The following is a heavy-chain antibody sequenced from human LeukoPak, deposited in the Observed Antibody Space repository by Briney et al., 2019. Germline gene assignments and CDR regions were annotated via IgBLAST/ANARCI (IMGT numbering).Heavy chain of an antibody. Sequence: ASVKVSCKASGYTFTSYGISWVRQAPGQGLEWMGWISAYNGNTNYAQKLQGRVTMTTDTSTSTAYMELRSLRSDDTAVYYCARDGSRAPPTEASDIWGQGTMFTVSS. J-gene: IGHJ3*02. V-gene: IGHV1-18*01. CDR2: ISAYNGNT. D-gene: IGHD3-10*01. CDR1: GYTFTSYG. CDR3: ARDGSRAPPTEASDI.